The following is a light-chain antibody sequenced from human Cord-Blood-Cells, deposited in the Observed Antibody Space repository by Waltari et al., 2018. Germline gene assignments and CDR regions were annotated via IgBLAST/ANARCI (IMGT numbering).Light chain of an antibody. J-gene: IGKJ4*01. V-gene: IGKV3-11*01. Sequence: EIVLTQSPATLSLSPGERATSSRRASQSVSSYLAWYQQKPGQAPRLLIYDASNRATGIPARFSGSGSGTDFTLTISSLEPEDFAVYYCQQRSNWPPLTFGGGTKVEIK. CDR1: QSVSSY. CDR2: DAS. CDR3: QQRSNWPPLT.